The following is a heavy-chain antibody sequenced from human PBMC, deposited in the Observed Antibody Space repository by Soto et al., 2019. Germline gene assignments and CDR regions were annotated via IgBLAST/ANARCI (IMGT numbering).Heavy chain of an antibody. J-gene: IGHJ4*02. V-gene: IGHV4-38-2*01. CDR3: TRGGARWRPYS. Sequence: ASETLSLTCAVSGYSIRRGYNWGWIRQPPGKGLEWIASIFHSGTTFYNPSLRSRVTISVDTSRNEFSLNLSSVTAADTAVYFCTRGGARWRPYSWGQGTLVTVSS. CDR1: GYSIRRGYN. CDR2: IFHSGTT. D-gene: IGHD2-15*01.